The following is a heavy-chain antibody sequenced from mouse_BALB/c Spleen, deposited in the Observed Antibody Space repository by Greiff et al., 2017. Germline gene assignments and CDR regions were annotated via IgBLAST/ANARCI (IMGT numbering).Heavy chain of an antibody. J-gene: IGHJ4*01. V-gene: IGHV14-3*02. Sequence: VQLQQSGAELVKPGASVKLSCTASGFTIKDTYMHWVKQRPEQGLEWIGRIDPANGNTKYDPKFQGKATITADTSSNTAYLQLSSLTSEDTAVYYCADYGNYRYAMDYWGQGTSVTVSS. D-gene: IGHD2-1*01. CDR3: ADYGNYRYAMDY. CDR2: IDPANGNT. CDR1: GFTIKDTY.